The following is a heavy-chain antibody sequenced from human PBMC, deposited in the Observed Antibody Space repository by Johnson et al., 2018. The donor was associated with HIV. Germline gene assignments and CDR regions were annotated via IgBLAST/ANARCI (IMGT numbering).Heavy chain of an antibody. CDR1: GFTVSSNY. CDR3: ARDSQHYYDSSGYFLGNAFNI. CDR2: IYSGGST. V-gene: IGHV3-66*01. Sequence: VQLVESGGGVVQPGGSLRLSCAASGFTVSSNYMSWVRQAPGKGLAWVSVIYSGGSTYYADSVQGRFTISSDNAKNTLYVQMNILRAEDTAVYYCARDSQHYYDSSGYFLGNAFNIWGQGTMVTLSS. J-gene: IGHJ3*02. D-gene: IGHD3-22*01.